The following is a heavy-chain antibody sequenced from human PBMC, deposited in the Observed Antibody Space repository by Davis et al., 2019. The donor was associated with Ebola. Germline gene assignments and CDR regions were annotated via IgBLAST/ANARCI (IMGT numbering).Heavy chain of an antibody. V-gene: IGHV5-51*01. CDR1: GYSFTNYW. CDR3: VRQESLYGAIDL. D-gene: IGHD4/OR15-4a*01. J-gene: IGHJ4*02. CDR2: IYSGDSDT. Sequence: PGGSLRLSCKGSGYSFTNYWIAWVRQMPGRGPEWMGIIYSGDSDTRYSPSFEGQVTISVDRSISTAHLQWSSLKASDTAIYYCVRQESLYGAIDLWGQGTLVTVSS.